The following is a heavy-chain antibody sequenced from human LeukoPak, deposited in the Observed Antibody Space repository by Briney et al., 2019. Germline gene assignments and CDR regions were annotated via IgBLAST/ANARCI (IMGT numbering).Heavy chain of an antibody. J-gene: IGHJ5*02. Sequence: GGSLRLSCAASGFTFSSYSMNWVRQAPGKGLEWVSYISSSSSTIYYADSVKGRFTISRDNAKNSLYLQMNSLRAEDTAVYYCAKDLGYCSGGSCYGIGDWFDPWGQGTLVTVSS. V-gene: IGHV3-48*01. CDR1: GFTFSSYS. D-gene: IGHD2-15*01. CDR3: AKDLGYCSGGSCYGIGDWFDP. CDR2: ISSSSSTI.